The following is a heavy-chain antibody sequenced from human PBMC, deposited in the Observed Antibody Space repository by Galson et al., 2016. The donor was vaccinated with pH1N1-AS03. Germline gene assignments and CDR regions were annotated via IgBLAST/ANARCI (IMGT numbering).Heavy chain of an antibody. CDR3: ARDLRSDFGNSFVAGVQFGRY. J-gene: IGHJ4*02. CDR2: ISAYSGST. V-gene: IGHV1-18*01. D-gene: IGHD4-17*01. CDR1: GYTFTNFG. Sequence: SVKVSCKASGYTFTNFGIIWVRQAPGQGLEWLGWISAYSGSTDFAQSLQGRVSMTTDPSTSTAYMELTSLTSGDTAIYYCARDLRSDFGNSFVAGVQFGRYWGQGTLVTVSS.